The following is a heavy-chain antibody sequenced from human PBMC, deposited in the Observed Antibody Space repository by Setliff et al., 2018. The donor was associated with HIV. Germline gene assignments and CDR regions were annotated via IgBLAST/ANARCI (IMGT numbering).Heavy chain of an antibody. D-gene: IGHD3-9*01. CDR1: GGSISSSNYY. J-gene: IGHJ4*02. Sequence: SETLSLTCTVSGGSISSSNYYWGWIRQPPGKGLEWIGNIYYSGSTYYNPSLKSRVTISVDTSKNQFSLKLSSVTAADTAVYYCATWGRNDWNYFSYWGQGTLVTVSS. CDR2: IYYSGST. CDR3: ATWGRNDWNYFSY. V-gene: IGHV4-39*07.